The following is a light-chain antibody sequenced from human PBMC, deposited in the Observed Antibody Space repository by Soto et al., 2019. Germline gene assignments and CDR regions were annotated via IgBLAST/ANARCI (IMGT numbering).Light chain of an antibody. CDR1: QSVSSAY. V-gene: IGKV3-20*01. CDR3: QQYGSSSMWT. J-gene: IGKJ1*01. CDR2: AAS. Sequence: EIVLTQSPGTLSLSPGERATLSCRASQSVSSAYLAWYQHKPGQPPTLLIYAASSRVTGIPDRFSGSGSGTDFTLTISRLETEDFAVYYCQQYGSSSMWTFGQGTKVEIK.